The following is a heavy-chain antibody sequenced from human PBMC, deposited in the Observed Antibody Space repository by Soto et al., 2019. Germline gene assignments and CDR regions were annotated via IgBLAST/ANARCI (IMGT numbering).Heavy chain of an antibody. Sequence: QVQLVQSGAEVKKPGASVKVSCKVSGYTLTELSMHWVRQAPGKGLEWMGGFDPEDGETIYAQKFQGRVTMTEDTYTDTAYMELSSLRSEDTAVYYCATDRRVYSSSWYGRGYYFDYWGQGTLVTVSS. CDR1: GYTLTELS. D-gene: IGHD6-13*01. CDR3: ATDRRVYSSSWYGRGYYFDY. CDR2: FDPEDGET. V-gene: IGHV1-24*01. J-gene: IGHJ4*02.